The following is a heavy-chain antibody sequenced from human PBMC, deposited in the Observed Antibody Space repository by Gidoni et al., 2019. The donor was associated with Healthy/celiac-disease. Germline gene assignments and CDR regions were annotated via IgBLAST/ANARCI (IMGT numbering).Heavy chain of an antibody. J-gene: IGHJ4*02. V-gene: IGHV3-23*01. CDR1: GCPFSSYA. CDR2: ISGSGGST. D-gene: IGHD3-3*01. CDR3: AKGPHYDFWNHPHFDY. Sequence: EVQLLESGGGLVQPGGSLRLSCAASGCPFSSYAMSWVRQAPGKGPEWVSGISGSGGSTYYADSVKGRFTISRDNSKNTLYLQMSSLRADDTAVYYCAKGPHYDFWNHPHFDYWGQGTLVTVSS.